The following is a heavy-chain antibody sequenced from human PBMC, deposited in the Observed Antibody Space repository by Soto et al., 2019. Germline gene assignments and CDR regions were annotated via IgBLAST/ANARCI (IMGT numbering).Heavy chain of an antibody. J-gene: IGHJ6*02. D-gene: IGHD6-13*01. CDR2: IDPSDSYT. CDR1: GYSFTSYW. Sequence: GESLKISSKGSGYSFTSYWISWVRQMPGKGLEWMGRIDPSDSYTNYSPSFQGHVTISADKSISTAYLQWSSLKASDTAMYYCASCSIAADYYGMDVWGQGTTVTVSS. V-gene: IGHV5-10-1*01. CDR3: ASCSIAADYYGMDV.